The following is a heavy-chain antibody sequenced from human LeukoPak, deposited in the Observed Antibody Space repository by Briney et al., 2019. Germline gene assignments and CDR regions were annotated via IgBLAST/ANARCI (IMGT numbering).Heavy chain of an antibody. CDR2: INPSRGST. Sequence: ASVKVSRKASGYTFSSYYMHWVRQAPGQGLEWMEIINPSRGSTSYAPKFQGRVTMTRDTSSSTVHMELRGLRSDDTAVYYCARDATRGIGGSYDFDFWGQGTLVTVSS. V-gene: IGHV1-46*01. CDR3: ARDATRGIGGSYDFDF. CDR1: GYTFSSYY. J-gene: IGHJ4*02. D-gene: IGHD3-16*01.